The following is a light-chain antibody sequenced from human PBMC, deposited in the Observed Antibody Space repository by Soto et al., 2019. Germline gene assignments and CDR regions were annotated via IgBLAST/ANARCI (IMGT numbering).Light chain of an antibody. J-gene: IGKJ1*01. CDR2: DAS. CDR1: QSVSSY. V-gene: IGKV3-11*01. CDR3: QQRSSWPRP. Sequence: EIVLTPSPAPLSLSPGERATLSCRASQSVSSYLVWYQQKPGQAPRLLIYDASNRATGIPARFSGSGSGTDFTLTISSLEPEDFAVYFCQQRSSWPRPFGQGTKVEIK.